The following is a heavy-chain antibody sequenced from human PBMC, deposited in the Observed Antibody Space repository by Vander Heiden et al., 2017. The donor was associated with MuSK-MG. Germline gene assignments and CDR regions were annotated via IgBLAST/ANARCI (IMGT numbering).Heavy chain of an antibody. CDR3: AREAYDDVWGTYRPVEY. J-gene: IGHJ4*02. CDR1: GYRFTTYY. V-gene: IGHV1-46*01. CDR2: VNPIDGST. Sequence: QVQLVQSGAEVKEPGASVTISCKTSGYRFTTYYTHWVRQAPGQGLEWMAIVNPIDGSTTYAQQFQGRVVMTRDTSTSTVYMELSGLRSEDTAIYYCAREAYDDVWGTYRPVEYWGQGTLGTVSS. D-gene: IGHD3-16*02.